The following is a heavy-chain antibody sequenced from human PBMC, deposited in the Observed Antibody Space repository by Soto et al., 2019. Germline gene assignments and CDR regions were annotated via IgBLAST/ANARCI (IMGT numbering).Heavy chain of an antibody. D-gene: IGHD3-10*01. CDR2: INPNSGGT. Sequence: ASVKVSCKASGYTFTGYYMHWVRQAPGQGLEWMGWINPNSGGTNYAQKFQGRVTMTRDTSISTAYMELSRLRSDDTAVYYCAREIRVWFGELLYYYGMDVWRQGTTVPAS. CDR1: GYTFTGYY. J-gene: IGHJ6*02. V-gene: IGHV1-2*02. CDR3: AREIRVWFGELLYYYGMDV.